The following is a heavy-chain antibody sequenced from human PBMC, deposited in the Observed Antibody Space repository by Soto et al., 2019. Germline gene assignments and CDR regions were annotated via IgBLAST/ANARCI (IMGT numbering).Heavy chain of an antibody. CDR1: GFDFGDYY. CDR3: VRPYYSSSWFPFDR. J-gene: IGHJ4*02. Sequence: PGGSLRLSCTGSGFDFGDYYMSWIRQAPGKGLEWVSYIDSGDGTTYYTDSVKGRFTISRDNAKKTVYLQMSNLRVEDTALYYCVRPYYSSSWFPFDRWGQGTLVTVSS. CDR2: IDSGDGTT. V-gene: IGHV3-11*01. D-gene: IGHD6-13*01.